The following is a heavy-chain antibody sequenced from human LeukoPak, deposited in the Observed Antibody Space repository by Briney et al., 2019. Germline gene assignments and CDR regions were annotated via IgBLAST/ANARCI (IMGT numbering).Heavy chain of an antibody. D-gene: IGHD3-10*01. Sequence: PGGSLRLSCAASGFTFSSYGMHWVRQAPGKGLEWVAVISYDGSNKYYADSVKGRFTISRDNAKNLLYLQMNSLRAEDTAVYYCVRDSGALEDWFDPWGQGTLVTVS. CDR3: VRDSGALEDWFDP. V-gene: IGHV3-30*03. CDR2: ISYDGSNK. J-gene: IGHJ5*02. CDR1: GFTFSSYG.